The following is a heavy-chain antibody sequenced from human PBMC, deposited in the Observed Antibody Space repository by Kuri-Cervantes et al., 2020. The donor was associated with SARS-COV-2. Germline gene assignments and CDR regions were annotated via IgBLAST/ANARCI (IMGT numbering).Heavy chain of an antibody. CDR3: ARGSSTGNYWYDY. Sequence: KVSCKGSGHSFTSYWIGWVRQMPGKGLEWMGIIYPGDSDTRYSPSFQGQVTISADKSISTAYLQWSSLKASDTAMYYCARGSSTGNYWYDYWGQGTLITVSS. V-gene: IGHV5-51*01. CDR2: IYPGDSDT. D-gene: IGHD1-1*01. J-gene: IGHJ4*02. CDR1: GHSFTSYW.